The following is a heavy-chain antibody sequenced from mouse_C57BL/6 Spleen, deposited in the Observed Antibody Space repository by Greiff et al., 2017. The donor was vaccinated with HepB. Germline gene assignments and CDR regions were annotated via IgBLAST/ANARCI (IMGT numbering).Heavy chain of an antibody. V-gene: IGHV1-15*01. CDR3: TSPLGRHYFDY. Sequence: QVQLQQSGAELVRPGASVTLSCKASGYTFTDYEMHWVKQTPVHGLEWIGAIDPETGGTAYNQKFKGKAILTADKSSSTAYMELRSLTSEDSAVYYCTSPLGRHYFDYWGQGTTLTVSS. CDR2: IDPETGGT. CDR1: GYTFTDYE. D-gene: IGHD4-1*01. J-gene: IGHJ2*01.